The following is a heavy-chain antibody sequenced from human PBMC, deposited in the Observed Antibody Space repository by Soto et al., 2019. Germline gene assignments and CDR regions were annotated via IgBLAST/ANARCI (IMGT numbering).Heavy chain of an antibody. CDR3: ARDSATGWLRGWLDP. CDR2: IIPFATTP. Sequence: QVQLVQSGAEVKKPGSSVKVSCKASGGSYAISWVRQAPGQGLELMGGIIPFATTPHYAQKLQGRVTITADESTGTPYMELRRLRYEDTAVYYCARDSATGWLRGWLDPWGQGTLVTVSA. CDR1: GGSYA. D-gene: IGHD6-19*01. J-gene: IGHJ5*02. V-gene: IGHV1-69*12.